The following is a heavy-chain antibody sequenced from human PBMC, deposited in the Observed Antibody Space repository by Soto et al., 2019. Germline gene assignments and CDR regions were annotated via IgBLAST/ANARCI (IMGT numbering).Heavy chain of an antibody. D-gene: IGHD2-8*01. CDR2: ISSNWDST. CDR1: VFTFIMFS. J-gene: IGHJ5*02. Sequence: PGGSXRLSCAASVFTFIMFSIHWFRHAPGKGLECVSGISSNWDSTYYADSVSGRFTISRYNSKNTLYLQMSSLRAVDTAVYYCQHTRCTLKKPPPWGQGTLV. CDR3: QHTRCTLKKPPP. V-gene: IGHV3-64D*06.